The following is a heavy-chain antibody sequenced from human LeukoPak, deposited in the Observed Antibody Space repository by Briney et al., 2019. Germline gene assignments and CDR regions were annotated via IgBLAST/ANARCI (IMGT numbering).Heavy chain of an antibody. Sequence: SETLSLTCTVSGGSFSSHYWSWVRQPPGKGLEWIGNIYYSGTTNYNPSLKSRVTISVDTSKNQFSLKLSSVTAADTAVYYCARGSGWYYPRGQGTLVTVSS. V-gene: IGHV4-59*11. CDR2: IYYSGTT. CDR1: GGSFSSHY. J-gene: IGHJ5*02. D-gene: IGHD6-19*01. CDR3: ARGSGWYYP.